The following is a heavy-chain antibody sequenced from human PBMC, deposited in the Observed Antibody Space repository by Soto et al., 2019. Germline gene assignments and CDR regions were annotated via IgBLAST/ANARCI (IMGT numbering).Heavy chain of an antibody. J-gene: IGHJ4*02. D-gene: IGHD3-10*01. Sequence: QVQLQESGPGLVKPSQTLSLTCTVSGGSISSGDYYWSWIRQPPGKGLEWIGYIHYSGSTYYNPSLKSRVTVSVDTAKSHSSRKPSSVTAADPAVYYCALVGYGSGRGIDYWGQGTLVTVSS. V-gene: IGHV4-30-4*01. CDR2: IHYSGST. CDR3: ALVGYGSGRGIDY. CDR1: GGSISSGDYY.